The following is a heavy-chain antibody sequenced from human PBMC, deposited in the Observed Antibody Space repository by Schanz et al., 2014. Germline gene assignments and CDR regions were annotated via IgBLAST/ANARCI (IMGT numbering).Heavy chain of an antibody. CDR3: ARGIGGYGANNYFDY. J-gene: IGHJ4*02. Sequence: EVQLVESGGGLAQPGSLRLSCAASGFTLSNSDMHWVRQGTGKGLEWVSTIGYLGDTYYPDSVKGRFTVSRDSGQNSLYLQMNSLRAGDTAVYSCARGIGGYGANNYFDYWGQGTLVTVSS. CDR2: IGYLGDT. CDR1: GFTLSNSD. V-gene: IGHV3-13*01. D-gene: IGHD5-12*01.